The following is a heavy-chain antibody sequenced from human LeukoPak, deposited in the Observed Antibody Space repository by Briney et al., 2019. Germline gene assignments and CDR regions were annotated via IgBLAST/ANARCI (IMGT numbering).Heavy chain of an antibody. V-gene: IGHV3-66*01. CDR3: AREHGDYGDYSSFDY. J-gene: IGHJ4*02. CDR1: GFTVSSNY. D-gene: IGHD4-17*01. CDR2: IYSGGST. Sequence: GGSLRLSCAASGFTVSSNYMSWVRQAPGKGLEWVLVIYSGGSTYYADPVKGRFTISRDNSKNTLYLQMNSLRAEDTAVYYCAREHGDYGDYSSFDYWGQGTLVTVSS.